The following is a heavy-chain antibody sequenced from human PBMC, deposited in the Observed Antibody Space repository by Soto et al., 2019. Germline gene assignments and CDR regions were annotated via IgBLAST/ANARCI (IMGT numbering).Heavy chain of an antibody. Sequence: SVKLSRKASAGTLSSETIFLVRRSPGHRLEWMGRIIPILGIANDTQNFQGRVTINADKSTSTAYMELRSMRSEDTAVYYCSIDHGYYDSSGYTFDYWGEGTPVTASP. V-gene: IGHV1-69*02. CDR3: SIDHGYYDSSGYTFDY. J-gene: IGHJ4*02. D-gene: IGHD3-22*01. CDR2: IIPILGIA. CDR1: AGTLSSET.